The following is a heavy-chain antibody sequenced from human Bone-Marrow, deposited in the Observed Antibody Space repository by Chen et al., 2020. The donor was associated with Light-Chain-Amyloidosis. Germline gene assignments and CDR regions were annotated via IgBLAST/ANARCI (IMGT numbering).Heavy chain of an antibody. CDR2: ISPDYSDA. V-gene: IGHV5-51*01. D-gene: IGHD5-12*01. CDR3: ARRRDGYNFDY. J-gene: IGHJ4*02. Sequence: EVQLEQSGPEVKKPGESLKISCKGSGYTFPNYWIGWVRQMPGTGLEWMGVISPDYSDARYSPSFEGQVTISADKSITTAYLQWRSLKASDTAMYYCARRRDGYNFDYWGQGTLVTVSS. CDR1: GYTFPNYW.